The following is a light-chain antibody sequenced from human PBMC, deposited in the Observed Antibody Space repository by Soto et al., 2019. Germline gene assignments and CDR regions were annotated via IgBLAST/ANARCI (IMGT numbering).Light chain of an antibody. V-gene: IGKV3-11*01. J-gene: IGKJ5*01. CDR1: QSVKTF. CDR3: QQRSNWPPIT. CDR2: DAS. Sequence: DILFTPPPASLSVSRGDRPTIPCRASQSVKTFLVWYQQRPGQAPRLLIHDASHRAAGIPARFSGSGFGTDFTLTISSLEPEDAAVYYCQQRSNWPPITFGQGTRLEIK.